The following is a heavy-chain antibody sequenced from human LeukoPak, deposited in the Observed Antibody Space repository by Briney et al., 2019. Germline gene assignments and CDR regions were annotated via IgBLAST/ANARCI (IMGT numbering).Heavy chain of an antibody. J-gene: IGHJ4*02. CDR2: ISSSGSTR. CDR3: AREGNYYDSSGYDYFDY. D-gene: IGHD3-22*01. V-gene: IGHV3-48*03. Sequence: GGSLRLSCAASGFTFSSYEMNWVRQAPGKGLEWVSYISSSGSTRYYADSVKGRFTISRDNAKNSLYLQMNSLRAEDTAVYYCAREGNYYDSSGYDYFDYWGQGTLVTVSS. CDR1: GFTFSSYE.